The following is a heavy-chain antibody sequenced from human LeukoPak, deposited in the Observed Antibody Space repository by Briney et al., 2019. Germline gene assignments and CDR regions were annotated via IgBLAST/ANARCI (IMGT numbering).Heavy chain of an antibody. J-gene: IGHJ4*02. V-gene: IGHV3-7*01. CDR2: INHDGSDI. CDR3: ARFSRGELANY. D-gene: IGHD1-26*01. CDR1: GYILSSYW. Sequence: GGSLRLSCAASGYILSSYWTSWVRQVPGKGLAWVANINHDGSDIQYVDSVKGRFTVSRDNAKNALYLQMNSLRAEDTAVYYCARFSRGELANYWGQGTLVIVSS.